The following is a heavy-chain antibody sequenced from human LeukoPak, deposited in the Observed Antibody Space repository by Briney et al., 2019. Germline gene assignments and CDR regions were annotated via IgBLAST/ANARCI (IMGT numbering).Heavy chain of an antibody. CDR2: LSSSGGDT. V-gene: IGHV3-23*01. CDR1: GFTFSNYA. CDR3: AKDKNIVGATRAFDY. D-gene: IGHD1-26*01. Sequence: GGSLRLSCAASGFTFSNYAMSWVRQAPAKGLEWVSALSSSGGDTFYADSVKGRFTVSRDNAKNSLYLQMNSLRAEDTALYYCAKDKNIVGATRAFDYWGQGTLVTVSS. J-gene: IGHJ4*02.